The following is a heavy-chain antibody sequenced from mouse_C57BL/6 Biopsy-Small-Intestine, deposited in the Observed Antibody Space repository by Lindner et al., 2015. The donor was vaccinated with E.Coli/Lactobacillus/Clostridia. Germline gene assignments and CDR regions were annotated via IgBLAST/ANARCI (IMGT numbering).Heavy chain of an antibody. Sequence: VQLQESGPELVKPGASVKISCKASGYAISSSWMNWVKQRPGKGLEWIGRIYPGDGDTNYNGKFKGKATLTADKSSNTAYMQLNSLTSEDSAVYYCARSGTVVAPYAMDYWGQGTSVTVSS. J-gene: IGHJ4*01. D-gene: IGHD1-1*01. CDR2: IYPGDGDT. CDR1: GYAISSSW. CDR3: ARSGTVVAPYAMDY. V-gene: IGHV1-82*01.